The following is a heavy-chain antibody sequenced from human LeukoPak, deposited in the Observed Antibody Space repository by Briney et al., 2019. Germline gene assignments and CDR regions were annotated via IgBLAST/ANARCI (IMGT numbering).Heavy chain of an antibody. D-gene: IGHD1-26*01. Sequence: ASVKVSCKASGYTFTGYYMHWVRQAPGQGLEWVGWINPNSGGTNYAQKFQGRVTMTRDTSISTAYMELSRLRSDDTAVYYCAREPLVGATNFDYWGQGTLVTVSS. CDR1: GYTFTGYY. CDR3: AREPLVGATNFDY. V-gene: IGHV1-2*02. J-gene: IGHJ4*02. CDR2: INPNSGGT.